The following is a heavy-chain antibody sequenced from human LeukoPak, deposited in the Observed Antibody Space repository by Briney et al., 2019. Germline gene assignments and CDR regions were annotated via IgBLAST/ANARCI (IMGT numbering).Heavy chain of an antibody. Sequence: VASVKVSCKASGYTFTTYDINWVRQATGRGLQWMGWINPNSGNTGYAQKFQGRITITRNTSISTVYMELSSLRSDDTAVYYCARDGNFDYWGQGTLVTVSS. CDR2: INPNSGNT. V-gene: IGHV1-8*03. D-gene: IGHD1-26*01. CDR1: GYTFTTYD. CDR3: ARDGNFDY. J-gene: IGHJ4*02.